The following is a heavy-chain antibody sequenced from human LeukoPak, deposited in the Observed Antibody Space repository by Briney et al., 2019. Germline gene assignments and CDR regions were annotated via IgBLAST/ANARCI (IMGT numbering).Heavy chain of an antibody. J-gene: IGHJ4*02. CDR1: GYTFTIYG. CDR3: ARGSPRLDY. D-gene: IGHD3-10*01. V-gene: IGHV1-18*01. CDR2: ISAYNGNT. Sequence: GASVTVSFTSSGYTFTIYGISWVRQAPGQGLEWMGWISAYNGNTNYAQKLQGRVTMTTDTSTSTAYMELRSLRSDDTAVYYCARGSPRLDYWGQGTLVTVSS.